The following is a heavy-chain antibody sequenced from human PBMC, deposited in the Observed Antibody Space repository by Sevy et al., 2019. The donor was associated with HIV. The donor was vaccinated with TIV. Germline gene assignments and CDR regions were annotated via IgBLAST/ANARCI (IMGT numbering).Heavy chain of an antibody. J-gene: IGHJ4*02. CDR1: GSFFTDDYY. Sequence: PETLSLTCSVSGSFFTDDYYWGWVRQPPGKGLEYIGSVFHDGTSYYNPSLKSRVTISVHTSKTQLSLLLSSVTAADSALYYCARQCSTSSCDYFDSWGQGILVTVSS. CDR2: VFHDGTS. D-gene: IGHD6-13*01. CDR3: ARQCSTSSCDYFDS. V-gene: IGHV4-38-2*02.